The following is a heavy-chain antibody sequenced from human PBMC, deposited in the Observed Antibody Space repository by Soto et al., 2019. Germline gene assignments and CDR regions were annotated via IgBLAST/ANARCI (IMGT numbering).Heavy chain of an antibody. CDR3: TRIKEWLIRRRFRYYGMDV. Sequence: GESLKISCKGSGYSFTSYWISWVRQMPGKGLEWMGRIDPSDSYTNYSPSFQGHVTISRDDSNGTAYLQMNSLKTEDAAVYYCTRIKEWLIRRRFRYYGMDVWGQGTTVTVSS. CDR2: IDPSDSYT. J-gene: IGHJ6*02. CDR1: GYSFTSYW. V-gene: IGHV5-10-1*01. D-gene: IGHD6-19*01.